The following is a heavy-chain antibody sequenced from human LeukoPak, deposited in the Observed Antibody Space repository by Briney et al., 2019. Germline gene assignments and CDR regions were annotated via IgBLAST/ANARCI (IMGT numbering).Heavy chain of an antibody. D-gene: IGHD1-26*01. CDR1: GFTFSSYA. J-gene: IGHJ5*02. Sequence: GGSLRLSCAASGFTFSSYAMSWVRQAPGKGLEWVSAISGSGGSTYYADSVKGRFTISRDNSKNTLYRQMNSLRAEDTAVYYCAKDLIVGATKGNWFDPWGQGTLVTVSS. CDR2: ISGSGGST. V-gene: IGHV3-23*01. CDR3: AKDLIVGATKGNWFDP.